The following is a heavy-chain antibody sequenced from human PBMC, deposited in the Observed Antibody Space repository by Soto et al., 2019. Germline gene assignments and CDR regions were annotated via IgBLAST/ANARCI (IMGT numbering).Heavy chain of an antibody. J-gene: IGHJ4*02. CDR1: GDTFSRYT. D-gene: IGHD1-1*01. Sequence: QVQLVQSGAEVKKPGSSVRVSCKASGDTFSRYTVNWVRQAPRQGLEWMGGIIPRFGTTNYAPTLQGRVTITADESTNTVYMELSSMRSEDTDLYFCARGRGLYNSGRSQLDYWGQGTLLTVSS. CDR3: ARGRGLYNSGRSQLDY. CDR2: IIPRFGTT. V-gene: IGHV1-69*01.